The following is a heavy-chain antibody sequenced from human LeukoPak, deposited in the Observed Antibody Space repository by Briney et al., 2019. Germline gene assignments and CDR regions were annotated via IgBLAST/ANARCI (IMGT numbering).Heavy chain of an antibody. J-gene: IGHJ5*02. D-gene: IGHD3-10*01. CDR1: GGSISSYY. CDR2: INHSGST. V-gene: IGHV4-34*01. CDR3: AGGARGWFDP. Sequence: PSETLSLTCTVSGGSISSYYWSWIRQPPGKGLEWIGEINHSGSTNYNPSLKSRVTISVDTSKNQFSLKLSSVTAADTAVYYCAGGARGWFDPWGQGTLVTVSS.